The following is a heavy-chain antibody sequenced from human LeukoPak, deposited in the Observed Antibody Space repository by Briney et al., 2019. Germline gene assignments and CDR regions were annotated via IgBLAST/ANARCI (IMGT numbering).Heavy chain of an antibody. CDR2: IYTSGST. V-gene: IGHV4-4*09. D-gene: IGHD6-13*01. CDR3: ARLTTFWYSSSPNTNNWFDP. J-gene: IGHJ5*02. CDR1: GGSISSYY. Sequence: TTSETLSLTCTVSGGSISSYYWSWIRQPPGKGLEWIGYIYTSGSTNYNPSLKSRVTISVDTSKNQFSLKLSSVTAADTAVYYCARLTTFWYSSSPNTNNWFDPWGQGTLVTVSS.